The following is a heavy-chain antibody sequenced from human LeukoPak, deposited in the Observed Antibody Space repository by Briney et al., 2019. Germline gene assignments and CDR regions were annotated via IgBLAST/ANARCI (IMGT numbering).Heavy chain of an antibody. D-gene: IGHD1-1*01. CDR3: GRLTN. CDR1: GFTATTSY. J-gene: IGHJ4*02. V-gene: IGHV3-53*01. Sequence: GGSLRLSCAASGFTATTSYMSWVRHAPGKGLEWVSVISSGGNTYYADSVKGRSTISRDNSKNTMYLQMNSLRAEDTAVYYCGRLTNWGQGTLVTVSS. CDR2: ISSGGNT.